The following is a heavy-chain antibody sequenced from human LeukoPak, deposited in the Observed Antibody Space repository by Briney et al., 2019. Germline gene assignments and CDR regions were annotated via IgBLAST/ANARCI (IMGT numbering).Heavy chain of an antibody. CDR3: ARGGLGDYWYFDL. J-gene: IGHJ2*01. Sequence: SETLSLTCTVSGGSISSDSYYWAWIRQPPGKGLEWIASIYYSGSTYYNPSLKSRVTISVDTSRNQFSLKLSSVTAADTAVYYCARGGLGDYWYFDLWGRGTLVTVSS. CDR2: IYYSGST. D-gene: IGHD4-17*01. V-gene: IGHV4-39*01. CDR1: GGSISSDSYY.